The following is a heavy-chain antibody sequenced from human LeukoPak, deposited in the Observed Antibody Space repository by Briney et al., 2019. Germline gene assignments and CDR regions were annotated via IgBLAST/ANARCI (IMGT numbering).Heavy chain of an antibody. CDR3: AKSLPYYYDSSGYSGFDY. D-gene: IGHD3-22*01. Sequence: GGSLGLSCAASGFTFSSYAMSWVRQAPGKGLEWVSAISGSGGTTYYADSVKGRFTISRDNSKNTLYLQMNSLRAEDTAVYYCAKSLPYYYDSSGYSGFDYWGQGTLVTVSS. CDR2: ISGSGGTT. V-gene: IGHV3-23*01. J-gene: IGHJ4*02. CDR1: GFTFSSYA.